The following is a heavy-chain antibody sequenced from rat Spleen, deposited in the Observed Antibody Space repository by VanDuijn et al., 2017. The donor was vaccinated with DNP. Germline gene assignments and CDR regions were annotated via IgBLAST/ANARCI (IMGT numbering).Heavy chain of an antibody. CDR1: GFSLTSNS. V-gene: IGHV2-1*01. Sequence: QVQLKESGPGLVQPSQTLSLVCTVSGFSLTSNSIHWVRQPPGKGLEWVGVIWTGGSTDYNSVLKSRLTISRDTFKGQVFLKMNSLQTEDTATFFCTRGRIYPFDYWGQGVMVTVSS. J-gene: IGHJ2*01. D-gene: IGHD1-2*01. CDR3: TRGRIYPFDY. CDR2: IWTGGST.